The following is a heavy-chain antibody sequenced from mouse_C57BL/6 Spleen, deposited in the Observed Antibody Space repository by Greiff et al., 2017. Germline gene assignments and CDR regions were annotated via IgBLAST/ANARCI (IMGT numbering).Heavy chain of an antibody. CDR1: GYSITSGYD. CDR3: SRVSTMVMYLDV. D-gene: IGHD2-2*01. J-gene: IGHJ1*03. CDR2: ISYSGST. Sequence: EVKVIESGPGMVKPSQSLSFTCTVTGYSITSGYDWHWIRHFPGNKLEWMGYISYSGSTNYNPSLKSRISITHGTSKNHFFLQLNSVTTEDTATYYCSRVSTMVMYLDVWGTGTTVTVSS. V-gene: IGHV3-1*01.